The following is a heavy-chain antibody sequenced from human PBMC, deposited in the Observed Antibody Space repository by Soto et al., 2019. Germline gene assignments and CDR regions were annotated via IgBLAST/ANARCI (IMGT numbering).Heavy chain of an antibody. Sequence: QVHLVESGGGVVQPGRSLRLSCTASGFSLTSFAVHWVRQAPGKGLEWVAVISYDGRSKYYIESVKGSFNISRDNFKNAMYKEIGNLRTEDTAIYYCVRGRRLSMRGREFDDKLHVWGQGTTVSVSS. D-gene: IGHD3-10*01. CDR3: VRGRRLSMRGREFDDKLHV. CDR1: GFSLTSFA. J-gene: IGHJ6*02. V-gene: IGHV3-30*04. CDR2: ISYDGRSK.